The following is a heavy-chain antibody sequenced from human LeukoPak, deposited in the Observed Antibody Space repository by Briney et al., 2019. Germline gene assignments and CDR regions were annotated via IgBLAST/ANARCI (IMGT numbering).Heavy chain of an antibody. J-gene: IGHJ3*02. CDR2: ISGSGGST. D-gene: IGHD2-2*01. CDR3: AREPDIVVVPAADI. CDR1: GFTVSSNY. Sequence: GGSLRLSCAASGFTVSSNYMSWVRQAPGKGLEWVSAISGSGGSTYYADSVKGRFTFSRDNAKNSLYLQMNSLRAEDTAVYYCAREPDIVVVPAADIWGQGTMVTVSS. V-gene: IGHV3-21*01.